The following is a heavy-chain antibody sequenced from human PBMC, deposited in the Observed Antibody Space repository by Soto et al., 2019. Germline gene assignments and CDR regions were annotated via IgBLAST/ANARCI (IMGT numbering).Heavy chain of an antibody. Sequence: EVQLVESGGGLVKPGGSLRLSCAASGLTFSSYSMNWVRQAPGKGLEWVSSISSSSSYIYYADSVKGLFTISRDNAKNSLYLQINSLRAEDTAVYYCARITGGTRAFDIWGQGTMVTDSS. V-gene: IGHV3-21*01. D-gene: IGHD2-8*02. J-gene: IGHJ3*02. CDR2: ISSSSSYI. CDR3: ARITGGTRAFDI. CDR1: GLTFSSYS.